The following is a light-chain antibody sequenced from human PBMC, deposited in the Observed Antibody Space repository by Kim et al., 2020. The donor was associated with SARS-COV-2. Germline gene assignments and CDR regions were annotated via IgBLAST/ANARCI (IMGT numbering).Light chain of an antibody. V-gene: IGKV1-5*03. CDR3: QQYESYSRT. CDR1: QSINSG. CDR2: KAS. J-gene: IGKJ1*01. Sequence: ASVGDRVTITCRASQSINSGLAWYQQKPGKSPYLLIYKASILESGVPSRFSGSGSGTEFTLTISSLQPDDFATYYCQQYESYSRTFGQGTKVDIK.